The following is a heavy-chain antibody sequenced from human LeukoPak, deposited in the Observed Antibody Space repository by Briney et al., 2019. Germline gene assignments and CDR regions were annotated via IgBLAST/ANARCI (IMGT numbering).Heavy chain of an antibody. J-gene: IGHJ4*02. V-gene: IGHV3-23*01. D-gene: IGHD4-23*01. CDR2: ITDSGGRT. CDR3: AKDLAPSTVETPFDY. CDR1: GFTFSSYA. Sequence: GGSLRLSCAASGFTFSSYAMSWVRQAPGMGLEWVSVITDSGGRTYYADSVKGRFTISRDNSKNTLYLQMKSLRAEDTAVYHCAKDLAPSTVETPFDYWGQGTLVTVSS.